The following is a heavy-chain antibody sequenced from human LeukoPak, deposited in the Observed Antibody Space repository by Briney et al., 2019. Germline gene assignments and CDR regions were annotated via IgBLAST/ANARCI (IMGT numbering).Heavy chain of an antibody. V-gene: IGHV3-33*01. CDR1: GFTFSSYG. CDR2: IWYDGSNK. D-gene: IGHD6-13*01. Sequence: GRSLRLSCAASGFTFSSYGMHWVRQAPGKGLEWVAVIWYDGSNKYYADSVKGRFTISRDNSKNTLYLQMNSLRAEDTAVYYCAREAASLRAFDIWGQGTMVTVSS. J-gene: IGHJ3*02. CDR3: AREAASLRAFDI.